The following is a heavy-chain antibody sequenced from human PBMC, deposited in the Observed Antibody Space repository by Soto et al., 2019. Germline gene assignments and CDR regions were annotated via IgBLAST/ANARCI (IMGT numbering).Heavy chain of an antibody. V-gene: IGHV4-61*01. CDR2: IYYSGST. CDR1: GGSVSSGSYY. CDR3: ARDTVVAGFGALFGHVGMDV. J-gene: IGHJ6*02. D-gene: IGHD3-10*01. Sequence: PSETLSLTCTVSGGSVSSGSYYWSWIRQPPGKGLEWIGYIYYSGSTNYNPSLKSRVTISVDTSKNQFSLKLSSVTAADTAVYYCARDTVVAGFGALFGHVGMDVWGQGTTVTVSS.